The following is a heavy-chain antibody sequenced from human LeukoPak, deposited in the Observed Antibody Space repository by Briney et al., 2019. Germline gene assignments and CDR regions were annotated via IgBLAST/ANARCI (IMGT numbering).Heavy chain of an antibody. CDR2: IRYDGSNK. D-gene: IGHD2-2*03. CDR1: GFTFSSYG. J-gene: IGHJ1*01. Sequence: GGPLRLSCAASGFTFSSYGMHWVRQAPGKGLEWVAFIRYDGSNKYYADSVKGRFTISRDNSKNTLYLQMNSLRAEDTAVYYCAKHHGYCSSTSCPLFQHWGQGTLVTVSS. V-gene: IGHV3-30*02. CDR3: AKHHGYCSSTSCPLFQH.